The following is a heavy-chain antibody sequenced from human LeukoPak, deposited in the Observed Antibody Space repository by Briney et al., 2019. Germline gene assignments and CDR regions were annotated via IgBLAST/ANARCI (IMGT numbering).Heavy chain of an antibody. D-gene: IGHD4-17*01. V-gene: IGHV3-15*07. J-gene: IGHJ4*02. Sequence: PGGSLRLSCAGSDFTFSSAWMNWVRQVPGKGLEWVGRVYSKTDGGTTEYAAPVRGRFTISRDDSRNTVYLQMNSLKTEDTAVYYCATGGKLRDYHARGYFLSWGQGTLVTVSS. CDR2: VYSKTDGGTT. CDR3: ATGGKLRDYHARGYFLS. CDR1: DFTFSSAW.